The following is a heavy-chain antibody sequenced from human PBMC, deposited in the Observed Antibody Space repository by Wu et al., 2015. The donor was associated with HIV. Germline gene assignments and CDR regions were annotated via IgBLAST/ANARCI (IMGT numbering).Heavy chain of an antibody. CDR1: GYTLTGYY. D-gene: IGHD3-3*01. CDR3: ARNFRDPTQFWSGYLHYYYYMDV. Sequence: QVQLVQSGAEVKKPGASVKVSCKASGYTLTGYYMHWVRQAPGQGLEWMGWINPNSGGTNYAQKFQGRVTMTRDTSISTAYMELSRLRSDDTAVYYCARNFRDPTQFWSGYLHYYYYMDVWGKGTTVTVSS. CDR2: INPNSGGT. V-gene: IGHV1-2*02. J-gene: IGHJ6*03.